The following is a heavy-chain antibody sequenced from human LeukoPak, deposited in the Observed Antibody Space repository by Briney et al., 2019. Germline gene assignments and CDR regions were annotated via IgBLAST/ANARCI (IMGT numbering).Heavy chain of an antibody. CDR1: GFTFSSDS. D-gene: IGHD2/OR15-2a*01. Sequence: GGSLRLSCAASGFTFSSDSMHWVRQAPGKGLEWVSSISSSSGYIYYADSVKGRFTISRDNSKNMVWLQMNSLRAEDTALYYCVCATLAWGQGTLVTVSS. V-gene: IGHV3-21*01. CDR2: ISSSSGYI. CDR3: VCATLA. J-gene: IGHJ5*02.